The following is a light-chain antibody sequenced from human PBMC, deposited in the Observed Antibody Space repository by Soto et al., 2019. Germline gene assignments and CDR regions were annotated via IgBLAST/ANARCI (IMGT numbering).Light chain of an antibody. V-gene: IGKV3-20*01. CDR3: QQYGSLPWT. J-gene: IGKJ1*01. CDR2: GAS. Sequence: EIVLTQSPGTLSLSPGERATLSCMASQSVTSDYLAWYQQKPGQAPRLLINGASSRATGIPDRFSGSGSGTDFTLTISRLEPEDFAVYYCQQYGSLPWTFGQGAKVEI. CDR1: QSVTSDY.